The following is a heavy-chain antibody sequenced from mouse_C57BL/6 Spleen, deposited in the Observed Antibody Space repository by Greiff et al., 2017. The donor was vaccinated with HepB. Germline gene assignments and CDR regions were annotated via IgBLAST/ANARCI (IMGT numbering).Heavy chain of an antibody. J-gene: IGHJ2*01. Sequence: QVQLKESGAELVKPGASVKMSCKASGYTFTSYWITWVKQRPGQGLEWIGDIYPGSGSTNYNEKFKSKATLTVDTSSSTAYMQLSSLTSEDSAVYYCARSSSGSDYWGQGTTLTVSS. CDR1: GYTFTSYW. V-gene: IGHV1-55*01. CDR3: ARSSSGSDY. D-gene: IGHD3-2*02. CDR2: IYPGSGST.